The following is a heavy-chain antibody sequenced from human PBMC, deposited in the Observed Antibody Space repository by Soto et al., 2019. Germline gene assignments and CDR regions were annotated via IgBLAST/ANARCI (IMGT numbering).Heavy chain of an antibody. CDR2: INRDGSKK. J-gene: IGHJ3*02. CDR1: GFTLSAYW. Sequence: EVQLEESGGDLVQPGGSLRLSCAASGFTLSAYWMTWVRQAPGKGLEWVANINRDGSKKSYLDSVRGRFTISRENVGNSLYLHMDSRKADNTARYYCARDVSQGSSSLYLDAFDIWGQGTRVTVSS. CDR3: ARDVSQGSSSLYLDAFDI. D-gene: IGHD6-13*01. V-gene: IGHV3-7*05.